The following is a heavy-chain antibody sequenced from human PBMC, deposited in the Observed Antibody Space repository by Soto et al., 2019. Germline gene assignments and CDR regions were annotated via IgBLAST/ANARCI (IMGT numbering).Heavy chain of an antibody. D-gene: IGHD3-22*01. V-gene: IGHV4-59*01. CDR3: ARSLDSSGFYFSNC. J-gene: IGHJ4*02. Sequence: SVALSLTCTVCDGYRSSYWWSRIRQTPGKGLELIGYIHHTGSTNYNPSLKSRVTMSLDTSRNQFSLKLYSVTAADTAVYYCARSLDSSGFYFSNCWGQGTLVT. CDR1: DGYRSSYW. CDR2: IHHTGST.